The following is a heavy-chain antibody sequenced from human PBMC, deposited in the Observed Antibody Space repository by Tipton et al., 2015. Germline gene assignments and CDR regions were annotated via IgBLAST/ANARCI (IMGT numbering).Heavy chain of an antibody. Sequence: PGLVKPSQTLSLTCAISGDTVSSNRAAWNWIRQSPSRGLEWLGRTYYRSQWYNDYAVSVQSRITINPDTSKNQFSLQLDSVTPDDTAVYSCTRDLGTVTEVSSDYWGHGSLVTIPS. CDR1: GDTVSSNRAA. CDR3: TRDLGTVTEVSSDY. D-gene: IGHD4-11*01. V-gene: IGHV6-1*01. CDR2: TYYRSQWYN. J-gene: IGHJ4*01.